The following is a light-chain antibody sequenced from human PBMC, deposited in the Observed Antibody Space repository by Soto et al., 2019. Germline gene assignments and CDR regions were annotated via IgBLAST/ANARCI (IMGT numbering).Light chain of an antibody. CDR1: QSISTY. J-gene: IGKJ5*01. Sequence: DIQMTQSPSSLSASVGDRVTITCRASQSISTYLNWYQQKPVKAPKPLIYDASSLHSGVPSRFSGSGSGTDFTLTISSLQPEDFATYYCQQGYSTPITFGQGTRLEIK. CDR3: QQGYSTPIT. CDR2: DAS. V-gene: IGKV1-39*01.